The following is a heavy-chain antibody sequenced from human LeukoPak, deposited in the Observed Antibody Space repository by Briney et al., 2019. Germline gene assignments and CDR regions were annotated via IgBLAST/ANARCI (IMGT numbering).Heavy chain of an antibody. CDR2: FDRGRDGK. CDR1: GFSFSDYY. Sequence: KTGGSLRLSCAGSGFSFSDYYMAWIRQTPGKGLQRVSFFDRGRDGKAHADSVKGRFTISRDNDENSLYLLMNSLTAEDTAVYYCAREVGSSRAFDIWGQGTMVTVSS. D-gene: IGHD2-15*01. V-gene: IGHV3-11*05. CDR3: AREVGSSRAFDI. J-gene: IGHJ3*02.